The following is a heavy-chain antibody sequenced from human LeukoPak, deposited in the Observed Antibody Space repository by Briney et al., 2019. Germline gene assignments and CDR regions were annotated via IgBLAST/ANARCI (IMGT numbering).Heavy chain of an antibody. Sequence: TGGSLRLSCAASGFIFSSYAMCWIRQPPGKGLEWVGYIYYSGSTNYNPSLKSRVTISVDTSKNQFSLKLSSVTAADTAVYYCARERSSSGWLNWFDPWGQGTLVTVSS. J-gene: IGHJ5*02. D-gene: IGHD6-19*01. CDR1: GFIFSSYA. CDR2: IYYSGST. CDR3: ARERSSSGWLNWFDP. V-gene: IGHV4-59*01.